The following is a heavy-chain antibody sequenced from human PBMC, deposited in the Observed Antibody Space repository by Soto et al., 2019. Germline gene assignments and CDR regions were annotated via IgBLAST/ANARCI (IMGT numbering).Heavy chain of an antibody. D-gene: IGHD1-26*01. CDR1: GFTFSSYG. CDR3: ARDLCSPSGSYCPDYYFDY. V-gene: IGHV3-33*01. Sequence: GGSLRLSCAASGFTFSSYGMHWVRQAPCKGLEWVAVIWYDGSNKYYADSVKGRFTISRDNSKNTLYLQMNSLRAEDTAVYYCARDLCSPSGSYCPDYYFDYWGQGPLVTVSS. J-gene: IGHJ4*02. CDR2: IWYDGSNK.